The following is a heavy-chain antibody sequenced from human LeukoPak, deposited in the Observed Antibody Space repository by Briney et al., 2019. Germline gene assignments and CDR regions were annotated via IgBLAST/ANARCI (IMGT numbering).Heavy chain of an antibody. CDR3: ARTLDSGSYLY. CDR1: GGSFSGYY. V-gene: IGHV4-34*01. D-gene: IGHD1-26*01. CDR2: INHSGST. J-gene: IGHJ4*02. Sequence: SETLSLTCAVYGGSFSGYYWSWIRQPPGKGLEWIGEINHSGSTNYNPSLKSRVTISVDTSKNQFSLKLSSVTAADTAVYYCARTLDSGSYLYWGLGTLVTVSS.